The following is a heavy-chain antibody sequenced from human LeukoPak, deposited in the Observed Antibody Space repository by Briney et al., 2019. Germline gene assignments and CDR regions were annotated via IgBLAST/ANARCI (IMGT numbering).Heavy chain of an antibody. CDR1: GFTFSSYA. D-gene: IGHD3-22*01. V-gene: IGHV3-48*02. J-gene: IGHJ4*02. Sequence: PGGSLRLSCAASGFTFSSYAMSWVRQAPGKGLEWVSYISGSSSTIYYADSVKGRFTISRDNAKNSLYLQMNSLRDEDTAVYYCARDPRGKVVFDYWGQGTLVTVSS. CDR2: ISGSSSTI. CDR3: ARDPRGKVVFDY.